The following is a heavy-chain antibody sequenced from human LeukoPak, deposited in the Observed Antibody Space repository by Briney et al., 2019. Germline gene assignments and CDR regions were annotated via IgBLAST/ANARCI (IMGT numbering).Heavy chain of an antibody. CDR3: ARALTHYRDSSSSGMGYFEL. V-gene: IGHV4-31*03. D-gene: IGHD3-22*01. CDR2: IYYSGST. J-gene: IGHJ2*01. Sequence: PSETLSLTCTVSGGSISSSSYYWGWIRQHPGKGLEWIGYIYYSGSTYYNPSLKSRVTISLDTSKIQFSLKLSSVTAADTAVYYCARALTHYRDSSSSGMGYFELWGRGTLVTVSS. CDR1: GGSISSSSYY.